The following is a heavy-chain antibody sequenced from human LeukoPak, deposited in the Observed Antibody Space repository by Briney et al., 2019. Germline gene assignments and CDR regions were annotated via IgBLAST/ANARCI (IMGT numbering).Heavy chain of an antibody. Sequence: GGSLRLSCAASGFIFSSYWMHWVRQVPGKGLVCVSRINSDGSSRSYVDSVMGRFTISRDNAKNTLYLQLDSLRAEDTAVYYCARGLAVAGSSWFDPWGQGTLVSVSS. J-gene: IGHJ5*02. CDR3: ARGLAVAGSSWFDP. CDR1: GFIFSSYW. V-gene: IGHV3-74*01. CDR2: INSDGSSR. D-gene: IGHD6-19*01.